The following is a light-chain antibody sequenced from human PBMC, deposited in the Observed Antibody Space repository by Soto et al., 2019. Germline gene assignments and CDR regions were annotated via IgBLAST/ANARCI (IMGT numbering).Light chain of an antibody. J-gene: IGLJ3*02. Sequence: QTVVTQEPSFSVSPGRTVTLICGLSSGSVSTSYYPSWYQQTPGQAPRTLIYSTNTRSSGVPDRFSGSILGNKAALTITGAQADDESDYYCVLYMGSGISVFGGGTKLTVL. CDR3: VLYMGSGISV. CDR2: STN. CDR1: SGSVSTSYY. V-gene: IGLV8-61*01.